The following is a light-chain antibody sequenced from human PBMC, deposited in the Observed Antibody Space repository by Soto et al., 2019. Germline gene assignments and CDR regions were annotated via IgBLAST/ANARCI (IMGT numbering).Light chain of an antibody. V-gene: IGLV2-14*01. CDR3: KSFPAAFTYV. CDR2: DVS. CDR1: SSDVGGYNH. Sequence: QSVLTQPASVSGSPGPSITISCTGTSSDVGGYNHVSWYQQHPGKAPKLMIYDVSSRPSGVSNRFSGSKSGNTASLTISGLQADDESYYYCKSFPAAFTYVFATGTKVTVL. J-gene: IGLJ1*01.